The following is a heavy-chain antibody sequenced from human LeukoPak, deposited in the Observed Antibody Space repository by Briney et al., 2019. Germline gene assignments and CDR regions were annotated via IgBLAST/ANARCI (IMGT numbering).Heavy chain of an antibody. D-gene: IGHD5-12*01. V-gene: IGHV4-34*01. CDR2: INHSGST. CDR1: GESFSDYY. CDR3: ARVQRGYSYGRSYAYYYYMDV. Sequence: SETLSLTCAVYGESFSDYYWSWIRQPPGKGLEWIGEINHSGSTKYTPSLKSRVTILTDTSKNQFSLKLSSVTAADTAVYYCARVQRGYSYGRSYAYYYYMDVWGKGTTVTVSS. J-gene: IGHJ6*03.